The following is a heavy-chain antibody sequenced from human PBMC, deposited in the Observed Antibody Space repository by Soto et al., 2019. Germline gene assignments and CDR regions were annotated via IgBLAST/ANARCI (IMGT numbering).Heavy chain of an antibody. J-gene: IGHJ6*02. D-gene: IGHD1-1*01. CDR1: GGSISSGDYY. V-gene: IGHV4-30-4*01. CDR3: ARETDWNPSYYYYGMDV. CDR2: IYYSGST. Sequence: QVQLQESGPGLVKPSQTLSLTCTVSGGSISSGDYYWSWIRQPPGKGLEWIGYIYYSGSTYYNPSRKSRVTISVDTSKNQFALRLSSVTAADTAVYYCARETDWNPSYYYYGMDVWGQGTTVTVSS.